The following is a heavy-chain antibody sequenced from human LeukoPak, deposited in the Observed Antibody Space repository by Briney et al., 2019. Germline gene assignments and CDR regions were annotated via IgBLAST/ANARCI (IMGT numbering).Heavy chain of an antibody. D-gene: IGHD1-1*01. J-gene: IGHJ6*03. CDR1: GFTFSSYA. V-gene: IGHV3-23*01. Sequence: GGSLRLSCAASGFTFSSYAMSWVRQAPGKGLEWVSAITGSGGGTYYADSVKGRFTISRDNSKNTLYLQMNSLRTEDTAVYYCARHWRDYYYYYYMDVWGKGTTVTVSS. CDR2: ITGSGGGT. CDR3: ARHWRDYYYYYYMDV.